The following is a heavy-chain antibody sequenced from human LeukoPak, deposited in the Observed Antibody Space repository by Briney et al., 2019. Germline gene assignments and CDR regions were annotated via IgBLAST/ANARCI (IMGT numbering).Heavy chain of an antibody. J-gene: IGHJ4*02. CDR1: GYTFTSYA. V-gene: IGHV1-3*01. CDR2: INAGNGNT. CDR3: AREGGSFDFDY. D-gene: IGHD1-26*01. Sequence: ASVKVSCKASGYTFTSYAMHWVRQAPGQRLEWMGWINAGNGNTKYSQKLQGRVTITRDTSASTAYMELSSLRSEDTAVYYCAREGGSFDFDYWGQGTLVTVPS.